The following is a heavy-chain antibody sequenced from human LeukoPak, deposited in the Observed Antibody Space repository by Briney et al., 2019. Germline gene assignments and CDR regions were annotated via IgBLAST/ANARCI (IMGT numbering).Heavy chain of an antibody. Sequence: ASVTVSCKASGYTFTSYGISWVRQAPGQGLEWMGWINPNSGGTNYAQKFQGWVTMTRDTSISTAYMELSRLRSDDTAVYYCGRGDSDSGSYSDYWGQGTLVTVSS. V-gene: IGHV1-2*04. J-gene: IGHJ4*02. CDR3: GRGDSDSGSYSDY. CDR1: GYTFTSYG. D-gene: IGHD1-26*01. CDR2: INPNSGGT.